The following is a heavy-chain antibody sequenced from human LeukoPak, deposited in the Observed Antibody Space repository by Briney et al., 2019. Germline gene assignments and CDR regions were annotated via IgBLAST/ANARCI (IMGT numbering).Heavy chain of an antibody. D-gene: IGHD6-13*01. CDR1: GFTFSTYA. CDR3: AKSHASGSSWFVSNDY. J-gene: IGHJ4*02. V-gene: IGHV3-23*01. Sequence: PGGSLRLSCAASGFTFSTYAMSWVRQAPGKGLEWVSAISGRGGRSYYADSVKGRFTISRDNSKNTLYLQMNSLRADDTAVYYCAKSHASGSSWFVSNDYWGQGTLVTVSS. CDR2: ISGRGGRS.